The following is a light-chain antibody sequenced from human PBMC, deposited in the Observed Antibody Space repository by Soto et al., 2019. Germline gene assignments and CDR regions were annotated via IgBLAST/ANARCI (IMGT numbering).Light chain of an antibody. Sequence: AIRMTQSPSAFSASTGDRVTITCRASQGISSYLAWYQQKPGKAPKLLIYDASTLQSGVPSRFSGSGSGTDFTLTISCLQSEDYATYCCQQYYNYPRTFGQGNKVEIK. V-gene: IGKV1-8*01. CDR1: QGISSY. J-gene: IGKJ1*01. CDR3: QQYYNYPRT. CDR2: DAS.